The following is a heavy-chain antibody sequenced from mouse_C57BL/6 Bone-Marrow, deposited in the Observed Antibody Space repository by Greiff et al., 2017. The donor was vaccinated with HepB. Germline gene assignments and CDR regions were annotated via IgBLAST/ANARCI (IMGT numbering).Heavy chain of an antibody. Sequence: QVQLKQSGAELVRPGTSVKVSCKASGYAFTNYLIEWVKQRPGQGLEWIGVINPGSGGTNYNEKFKGKATLTADKSSSTAYMQLSSLTSEDSAVYFCARSPYYYYAMDYWGQGTSVTVSS. CDR3: ARSPYYYYAMDY. J-gene: IGHJ4*01. CDR1: GYAFTNYL. D-gene: IGHD2-1*01. V-gene: IGHV1-54*01. CDR2: INPGSGGT.